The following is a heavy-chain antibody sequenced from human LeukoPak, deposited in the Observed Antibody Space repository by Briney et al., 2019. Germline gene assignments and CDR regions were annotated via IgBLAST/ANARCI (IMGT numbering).Heavy chain of an antibody. D-gene: IGHD7-27*01. Sequence: GGSLRLSCAVSGFSIRSLWMSWVRQTPGKGLEWVADMNGDGSVTYYVDSVKGRFTVSRDNAKNSLYLQMSSLRAEDTAVYYCARDPAWGAIDYWGQGTLVTVSS. V-gene: IGHV3-7*01. CDR2: MNGDGSVT. CDR1: GFSIRSLW. CDR3: ARDPAWGAIDY. J-gene: IGHJ4*02.